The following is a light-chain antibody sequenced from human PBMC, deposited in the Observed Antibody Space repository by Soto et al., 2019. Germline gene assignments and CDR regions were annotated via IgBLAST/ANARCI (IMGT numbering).Light chain of an antibody. CDR2: DNN. CDR3: GTWDHSLGAGV. Sequence: QSVLTQPPSVSAAPGQKVTISCSGSSSNIGNNYVSWYQHLPGTAPKLLIYDNNKRPSGIPDRFSGSKSGTSATLGITGLQTGDEADYYCGTWDHSLGAGVFGGGTKVTVL. CDR1: SSNIGNNY. V-gene: IGLV1-51*01. J-gene: IGLJ3*02.